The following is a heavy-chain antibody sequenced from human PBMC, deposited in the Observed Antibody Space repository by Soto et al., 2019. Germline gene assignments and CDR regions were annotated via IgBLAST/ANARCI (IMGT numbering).Heavy chain of an antibody. CDR1: GFIFSHAW. V-gene: IGHV3-15*07. CDR2: VKNNGGAA. D-gene: IGHD2-21*01. J-gene: IGHJ5*02. Sequence: EVKLVESGGDLVKPGGSLRLSCAASGFIFSHAWFHWVRQPPGKGLELVGRVKNNGGAADYAPSVKGRFTISRDDSKDVMYIKIISLRTGYTTIYYSAADLGPAYDSNNWFDPWGQGTLVTVSS. CDR3: AADLGPAYDSNNWFDP.